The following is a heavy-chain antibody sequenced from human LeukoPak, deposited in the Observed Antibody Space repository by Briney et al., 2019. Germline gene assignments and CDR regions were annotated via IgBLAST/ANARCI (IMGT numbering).Heavy chain of an antibody. CDR3: AKDALGYCSGGSCPGSD. CDR1: GFTFSSYA. CDR2: ISGSGGST. D-gene: IGHD2-15*01. V-gene: IGHV3-23*01. J-gene: IGHJ4*02. Sequence: GGSLRLSCAASGFTFSSYAMSWVRQAPGKGLEWVSAISGSGGSTYYADSVKGRFTISRDNSKNTLCLQMNSLRAEDTAVYYCAKDALGYCSGGSCPGSDWGQGTLVTVSS.